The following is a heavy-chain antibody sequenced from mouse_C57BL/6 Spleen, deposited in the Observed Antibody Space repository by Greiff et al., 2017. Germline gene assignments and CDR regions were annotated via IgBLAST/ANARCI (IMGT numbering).Heavy chain of an antibody. CDR3: AREEFHYYGSSPRYAMDY. CDR1: GYTFTSYW. J-gene: IGHJ4*01. CDR2: INPSNGGT. D-gene: IGHD1-1*01. Sequence: VQLQQPGTELVKPGASVKLSCKASGYTFTSYWMHWVKQRPGQGLEWIGNINPSNGGTNYNEKFKSKATLTVDKSSSTAYMQLSSLTSEDSAVYYCAREEFHYYGSSPRYAMDYWGQGTSVTVSS. V-gene: IGHV1-53*01.